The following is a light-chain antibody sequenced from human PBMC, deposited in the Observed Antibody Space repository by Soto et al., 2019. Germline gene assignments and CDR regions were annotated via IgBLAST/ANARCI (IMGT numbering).Light chain of an antibody. CDR3: QQADSFPIT. Sequence: DLQMTQSPSSVSASVGDRVTITCRASQDISSWLAWYQQKPGKAPKLLIYAASTLQSGVPSRFSGSGSGTDFTLTISSLQPEDFATYYCQQADSFPITFGQGTRLEMK. V-gene: IGKV1-12*01. CDR1: QDISSW. J-gene: IGKJ5*01. CDR2: AAS.